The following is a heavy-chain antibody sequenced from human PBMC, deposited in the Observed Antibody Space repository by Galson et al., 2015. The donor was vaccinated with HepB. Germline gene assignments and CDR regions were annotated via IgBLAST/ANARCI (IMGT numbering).Heavy chain of an antibody. CDR2: INPGATNT. Sequence: SVKVSCKASEHTFNTYAVHWVRQAPGQRLEWMGWINPGATNTKYSQRFQGRVTITRDTSASTVDMELSSLTHEDSAVYYCAGGPHSTGFYYYHYDMDVWGQGTTVTVSS. CDR3: AGGPHSTGFYYYHYDMDV. V-gene: IGHV1-3*01. J-gene: IGHJ6*02. CDR1: EHTFNTYA. D-gene: IGHD2/OR15-2a*01.